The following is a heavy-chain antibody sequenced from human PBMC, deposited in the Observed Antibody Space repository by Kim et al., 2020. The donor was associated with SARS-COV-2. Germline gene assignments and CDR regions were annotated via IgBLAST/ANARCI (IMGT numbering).Heavy chain of an antibody. V-gene: IGHV3-15*01. J-gene: IGHJ3*02. CDR3: NTDPTNGYSYGLDAFDI. D-gene: IGHD5-18*01. Sequence: GGSLRLSCAASGFTFSNAWMSWVRQAPGKGLEWVGRIKSKTDGGTTDYAAPVKGRFTISRDDSKNTLYLQMNSLKTEETAVYYCNTDPTNGYSYGLDAFDIWGQGTMVTVSS. CDR2: IKSKTDGGTT. CDR1: GFTFSNAW.